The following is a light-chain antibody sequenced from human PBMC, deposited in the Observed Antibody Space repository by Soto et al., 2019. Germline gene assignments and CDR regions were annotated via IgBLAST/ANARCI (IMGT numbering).Light chain of an antibody. V-gene: IGKV3-15*01. CDR3: QQYNDWPIT. CDR1: QSVSDN. CDR2: SAS. J-gene: IGKJ5*01. Sequence: SQSPATLSVSPGERVTLSCRASQSVSDNVAWYQQRPGQSPRLLMHSASARAAGLPARFSGSGSGTEFSLSIHSLQSEDFAVYFCQQYNDWPITFAQGTRLAIK.